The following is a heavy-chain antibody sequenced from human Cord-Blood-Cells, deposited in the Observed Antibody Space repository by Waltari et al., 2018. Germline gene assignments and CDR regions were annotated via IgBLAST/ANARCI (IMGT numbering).Heavy chain of an antibody. J-gene: IGHJ4*02. V-gene: IGHV1-46*01. CDR2: INPSGGST. D-gene: IGHD3-3*01. CDR3: ARATYYDFWSGYDY. Sequence: MHWVRQAPGQGLEWMGIINPSGGSTSYAQKFQGRVTMTRDTSTSTVYMELSSLRSEDTAVYYCARATYYDFWSGYDYWGQGTLVTVSS.